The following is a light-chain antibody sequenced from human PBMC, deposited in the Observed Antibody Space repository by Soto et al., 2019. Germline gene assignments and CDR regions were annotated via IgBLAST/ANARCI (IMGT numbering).Light chain of an antibody. CDR1: SADLGGYDY. CDR2: DVS. V-gene: IGLV2-14*03. CDR3: SSYTSSRTHVV. J-gene: IGLJ2*01. Sequence: QSVLTQPASVSGSPGQSITISCTGTSADLGGYDYVSWYEHHPGKAPKLMIYDVSNRPSGVSNRFSGSKSGNTASLTISGLQAEDEADYYCSSYTSSRTHVVFGGGTQLTVL.